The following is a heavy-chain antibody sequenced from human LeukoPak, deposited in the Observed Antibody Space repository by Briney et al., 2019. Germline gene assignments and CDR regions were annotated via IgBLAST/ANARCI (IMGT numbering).Heavy chain of an antibody. CDR2: IYYSGST. CDR3: ARTYYDFWSGPNWFDP. D-gene: IGHD3-3*01. J-gene: IGHJ5*02. V-gene: IGHV4-59*07. Sequence: PSDTLSLTCSVSCRSLSCYYWSGIRQPPGKGLAGIGYIYYSGSTNYNPSLKSRVTISVDTSKNQFSLKLSSVTAADTAVYYCARTYYDFWSGPNWFDPWGQGTLVTVSS. CDR1: CRSLSCYY.